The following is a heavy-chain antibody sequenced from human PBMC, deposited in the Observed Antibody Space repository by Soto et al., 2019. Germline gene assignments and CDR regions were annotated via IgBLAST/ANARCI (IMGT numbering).Heavy chain of an antibody. Sequence: GESQNISCKGSGYKFTIYWISWVRQMHGKGLEWMGRIDPSDSYTNYSPSFQGHVTISADKSINTAYLQMNSLKTEDTAVYYCTTEGPLWFGELWSSWFDPWGQGTLVTVSS. CDR1: GYKFTIYW. J-gene: IGHJ5*02. V-gene: IGHV5-10-1*01. CDR2: IDPSDSYT. CDR3: TTEGPLWFGELWSSWFDP. D-gene: IGHD3-10*01.